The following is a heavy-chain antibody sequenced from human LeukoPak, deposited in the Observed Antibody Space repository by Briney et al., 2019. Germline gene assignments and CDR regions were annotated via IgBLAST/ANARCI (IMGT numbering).Heavy chain of an antibody. CDR1: GGSIITRSDN. V-gene: IGHV4-39*01. Sequence: PSETLSLTCTVSGGSIITRSDNWGWIRQPPGKGLEWIGSIYYSGSTNYNPSLKSRVTIYVDTSKNQFSLRLTSVTAADTAVYYCARRSVAVENYFDYWGQGSLVTVSS. D-gene: IGHD6-19*01. CDR3: ARRSVAVENYFDY. J-gene: IGHJ4*02. CDR2: IYYSGST.